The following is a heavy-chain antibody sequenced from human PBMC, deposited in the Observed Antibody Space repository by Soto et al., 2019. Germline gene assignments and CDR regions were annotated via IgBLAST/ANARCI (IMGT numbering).Heavy chain of an antibody. Sequence: SETLSLTCTVSGGSISSYYWSWIRQSPGKGLEWIGYIYHSGSTNYNPSLKSRVTISVDTSKNQFSLKLSSVTAADTAVYYCARARHYDITEYYVEYWGQGTRVTVSS. CDR1: GGSISSYY. CDR3: ARARHYDITEYYVEY. V-gene: IGHV4-59*01. J-gene: IGHJ4*02. CDR2: IYHSGST. D-gene: IGHD3-9*01.